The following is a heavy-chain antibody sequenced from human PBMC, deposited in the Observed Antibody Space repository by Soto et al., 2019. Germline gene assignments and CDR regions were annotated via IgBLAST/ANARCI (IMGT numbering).Heavy chain of an antibody. CDR3: ARGHGHGGSSFDF. CDR2: VYYNGDT. V-gene: IGHV4-59*01. D-gene: IGHD2-15*01. Sequence: QVQLQESGPGLAKPSETLSLTCTVSGGSTHSYYWAWIRQPPGKGLEWMGYVYYNGDTNYNPSLKSRVTISVDASKNQFSLKLTSVTPADTAVYYCARGHGHGGSSFDFWGPGALVTGSS. J-gene: IGHJ4*02. CDR1: GGSTHSYY.